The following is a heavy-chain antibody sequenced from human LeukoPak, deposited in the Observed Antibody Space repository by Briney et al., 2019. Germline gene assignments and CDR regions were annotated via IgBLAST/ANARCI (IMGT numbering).Heavy chain of an antibody. V-gene: IGHV3-9*01. CDR3: AKDLNGWVITGFDY. CDR1: GFTFDDYA. CDR2: ISWNSGSI. Sequence: GGSLRLSCAASGFTFDDYAMHWVRQAPGKGLEWVSGISWNSGSIGYADSVKGRFTISRDNAKNSLYLQMNSLRAEDTALYYRAKDLNGWVITGFDYWGQGTLVTVSS. D-gene: IGHD1-14*01. J-gene: IGHJ4*02.